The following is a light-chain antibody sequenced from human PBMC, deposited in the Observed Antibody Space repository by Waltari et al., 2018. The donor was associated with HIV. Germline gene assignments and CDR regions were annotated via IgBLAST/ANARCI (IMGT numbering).Light chain of an antibody. V-gene: IGLV1-51*02. CDR2: ENN. CDR1: SSNIGNNY. CDR3: GTWDSSLVWV. Sequence: QSVLTQPPSVSAAPGQKVTISCSGSSSNIGNNYVSWYQQLPGTAPQLLIYENNKRPSGIPDRFSGSKSGTSATLGITGLQTGDEADYYCGTWDSSLVWVFGGGTKLTVL. J-gene: IGLJ3*02.